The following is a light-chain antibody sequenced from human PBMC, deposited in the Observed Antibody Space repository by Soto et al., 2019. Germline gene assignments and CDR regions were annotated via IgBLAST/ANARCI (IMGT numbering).Light chain of an antibody. CDR1: QSVRSSS. CDR2: AAS. J-gene: IGKJ3*01. V-gene: IGKV3-20*01. CDR3: QQYGSSL. Sequence: EIVLTQSPGTLSLSPGERATLSCRASQSVRSSSLGWYQQKPGQAPRLLIYAASSRATGIPDRFSGSGSGTDFTLTISRLEPEDCAVYYCQQYGSSLFGPGTKVDIE.